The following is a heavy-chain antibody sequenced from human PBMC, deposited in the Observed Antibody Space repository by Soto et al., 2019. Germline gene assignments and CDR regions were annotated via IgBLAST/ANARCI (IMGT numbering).Heavy chain of an antibody. J-gene: IGHJ4*02. CDR3: ARVGVGLAAPRVWPY. CDR1: GYTFTSYG. V-gene: IGHV1-18*01. Sequence: ASVKVSCKASGYTFTSYGISWVRQAPGQGLEWMAWINPYNGNTKYAEKFLGRVTVTTDTSTDTAYMEVRSLTSGDTAVFYCARVGVGLAAPRVWPYWGQGNPVTVSS. D-gene: IGHD3-16*01. CDR2: INPYNGNT.